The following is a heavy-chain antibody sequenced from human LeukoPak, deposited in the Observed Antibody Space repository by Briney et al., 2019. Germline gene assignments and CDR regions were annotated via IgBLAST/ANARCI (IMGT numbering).Heavy chain of an antibody. Sequence: SETLSLTCTVSGVSISSYYWSWIRQPPGKGLEWIGEINHSGSTNYNPSLKSRVTISVDTSKNQFSLKLSSVTAADTAVYYCARHVGIAAAGTSQGAFDIWGQGTMVTVSS. CDR2: INHSGST. D-gene: IGHD6-13*01. J-gene: IGHJ3*02. V-gene: IGHV4-34*01. CDR1: GVSISSYY. CDR3: ARHVGIAAAGTSQGAFDI.